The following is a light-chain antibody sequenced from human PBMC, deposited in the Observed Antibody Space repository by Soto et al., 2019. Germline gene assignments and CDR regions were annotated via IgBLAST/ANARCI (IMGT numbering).Light chain of an antibody. CDR2: LNSDGSH. CDR3: QTWGAGGV. CDR1: SGHSTYA. V-gene: IGLV4-69*01. J-gene: IGLJ2*01. Sequence: QPVLTQSPSASATLGASVKLTCTLDSGHSTYAIAWHQQQPEKGPRYLMKLNSDGSHNKGDGIPDRFSGSSSGADRYLTISSLQSEDEADYYCQTWGAGGVFGGGTKLTVL.